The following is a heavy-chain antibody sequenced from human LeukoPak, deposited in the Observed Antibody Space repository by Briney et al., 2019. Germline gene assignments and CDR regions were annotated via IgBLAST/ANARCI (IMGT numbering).Heavy chain of an antibody. CDR2: IYYSGST. J-gene: IGHJ5*02. D-gene: IGHD6-13*01. CDR1: GGSISSGGYY. CDR3: ARATGGAAAADFDP. Sequence: SQTLSLTCTVSGGSISSGGYYWSWIRQHPGKGLEWIGFIYYSGSTYYNPSLKSRVTISIDTSKNQFSLKLSSVTAADTAVYYCARATGGAAAADFDPGGQGTLVTVSS. V-gene: IGHV4-31*03.